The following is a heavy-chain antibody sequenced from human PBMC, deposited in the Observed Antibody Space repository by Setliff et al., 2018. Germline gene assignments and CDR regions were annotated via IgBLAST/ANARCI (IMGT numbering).Heavy chain of an antibody. V-gene: IGHV5-51*01. D-gene: IGHD6-19*01. CDR1: GYSFTTYW. CDR3: ARSPPNRGFGSGWYGDF. Sequence: PGESLKISCKGSGYSFTTYWIGWVRQMPGKGLELMGIIYPADSDPRYSPSFQGQVTISVDKSISTVYLHWSSLKALDTAMYYCARSPPNRGFGSGWYGDFWGQGTLVTVSS. J-gene: IGHJ4*02. CDR2: IYPADSDP.